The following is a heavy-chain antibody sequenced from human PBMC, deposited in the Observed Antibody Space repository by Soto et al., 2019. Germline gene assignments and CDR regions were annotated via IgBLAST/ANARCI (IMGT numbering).Heavy chain of an antibody. Sequence: ASVKVSCKASGYTFTSYAIHWVRQAPGQRLEWMGWINAGNGNTKYSPKFQGRVTITRDTSASTAYMELSSLRSEDTAVYYCARTGSCTSTSCYGAFDIWVQGTMVTVSS. J-gene: IGHJ3*02. CDR3: ARTGSCTSTSCYGAFDI. V-gene: IGHV1-3*01. D-gene: IGHD2-2*01. CDR2: INAGNGNT. CDR1: GYTFTSYA.